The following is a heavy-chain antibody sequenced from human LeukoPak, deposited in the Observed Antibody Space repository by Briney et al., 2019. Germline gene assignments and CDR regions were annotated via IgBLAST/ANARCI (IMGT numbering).Heavy chain of an antibody. D-gene: IGHD2-15*01. CDR2: ICYDGSNK. Sequence: GGSLRLSCAASGFTFSSYGRHWVGQAPGKGLEGVAVICYDGSNKYYADSVKGRFTISRDNSKNTLYLQMNSLRAEDTAVYYCARGMTLRAFDIWGQGPMVTVDS. V-gene: IGHV3-33*01. J-gene: IGHJ3*02. CDR1: GFTFSSYG. CDR3: ARGMTLRAFDI.